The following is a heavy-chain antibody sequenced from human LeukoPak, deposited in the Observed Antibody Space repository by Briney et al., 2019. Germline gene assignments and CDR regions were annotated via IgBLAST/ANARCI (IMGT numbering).Heavy chain of an antibody. V-gene: IGHV3-13*01. CDR3: ARGWERGFDY. Sequence: GGSLRLSCAASGFTLSSYDMHWVRQTTGKGLEWVSAIGTAGGTYYPGSVKGRFTISRESAKNSLYLQMNNLRVGDTAVYFCARGWERGFDYWGQGTLVTVSS. CDR2: IGTAGGT. J-gene: IGHJ4*02. D-gene: IGHD1-26*01. CDR1: GFTLSSYD.